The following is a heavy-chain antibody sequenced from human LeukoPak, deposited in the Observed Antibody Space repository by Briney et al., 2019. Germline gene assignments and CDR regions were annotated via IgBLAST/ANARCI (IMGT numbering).Heavy chain of an antibody. Sequence: SETLSLTCTVSGGSISSYYRSWIRQPPGKGLEWIGYIYYSGSTNYNPSLKSRVTISVDTSKNQFSLKLSSVTAADTAVYYCARVDISAFDIWGQGTMVTVSS. D-gene: IGHD2-2*03. J-gene: IGHJ3*02. V-gene: IGHV4-59*01. CDR2: IYYSGST. CDR1: GGSISSYY. CDR3: ARVDISAFDI.